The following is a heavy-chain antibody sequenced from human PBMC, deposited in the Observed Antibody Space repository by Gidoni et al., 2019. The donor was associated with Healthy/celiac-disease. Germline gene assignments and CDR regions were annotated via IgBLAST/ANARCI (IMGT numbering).Heavy chain of an antibody. CDR2: ISGSGGST. CDR3: ATHYDFGSGYPLDY. Sequence: EVHLLESAGGLVQPGGSLRPSCAAPGLTFRSYAMSWVRQAPGKGLEWVSAISGSGGSTYYADSVKGRFTISRDNSKNTLYLQMNSLRAEDTAVYYCATHYDFGSGYPLDYWGQGTLVTVAS. V-gene: IGHV3-23*01. D-gene: IGHD3-3*01. CDR1: GLTFRSYA. J-gene: IGHJ4*02.